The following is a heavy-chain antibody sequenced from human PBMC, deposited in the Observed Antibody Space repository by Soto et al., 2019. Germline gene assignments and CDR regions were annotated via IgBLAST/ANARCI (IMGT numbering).Heavy chain of an antibody. Sequence: QVTLKESGPVLVKPTETLTLTCTVSGFSLSNARMGVSWIRQPPGKALEWLAHIFSNDETSYSTSLKSRLTISKDTSKSQVVLTMTNMDPVVTATYYCARIWGPYYYYGMDVWGQGTTVTVSS. D-gene: IGHD7-27*01. CDR1: GFSLSNARMG. CDR3: ARIWGPYYYYGMDV. CDR2: IFSNDET. J-gene: IGHJ6*02. V-gene: IGHV2-26*01.